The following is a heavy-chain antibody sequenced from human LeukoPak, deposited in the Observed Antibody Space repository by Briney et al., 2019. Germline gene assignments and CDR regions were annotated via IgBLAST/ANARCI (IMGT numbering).Heavy chain of an antibody. D-gene: IGHD3-22*01. CDR3: ATRHNTYYYDSSGYPPDY. CDR1: GGTFSSYA. Sequence: SVHVSCKASGGTFSSYAISWVRQAPGQGLEWMGGIIPIFGTANYAQKFQGRVTITVDESTSTAYMELSSLRSEDTAVYYCATRHNTYYYDSSGYPPDYWGQGSLASVSS. V-gene: IGHV1-69*13. J-gene: IGHJ4*01. CDR2: IIPIFGTA.